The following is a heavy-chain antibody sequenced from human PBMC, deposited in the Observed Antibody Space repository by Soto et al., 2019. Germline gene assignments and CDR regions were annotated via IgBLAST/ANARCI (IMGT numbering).Heavy chain of an antibody. J-gene: IGHJ6*02. D-gene: IGHD4-17*01. CDR1: GGSFSGYY. V-gene: IGHV4-34*01. CDR2: INHSGST. CDR3: ARDHDYCDQTGARVVRGYYYYYGMDV. Sequence: SETLSLTCAVYGGSFSGYYWSWIRQPPGKGLEWIGEINHSGSTNYNPSLKSRITISVDTSKNQFSLKLRSVTAADTAVYYCARDHDYCDQTGARVVRGYYYYYGMDVWGQGTTVTVSS.